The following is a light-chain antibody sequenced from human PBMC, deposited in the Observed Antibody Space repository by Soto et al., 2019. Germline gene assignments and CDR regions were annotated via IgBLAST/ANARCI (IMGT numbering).Light chain of an antibody. J-gene: IGKJ1*01. CDR2: GAF. Sequence: EIVLTQSPATLSLSPGERATLSCRASPSVTNFLAWYQQKPGQAPRLLIYGAFNRATGIPDRFSGSGSGTDFTLSISRLEPEDFAVYYCQQYSTSPETFGQGTKVDIK. CDR3: QQYSTSPET. V-gene: IGKV3-20*01. CDR1: PSVTNF.